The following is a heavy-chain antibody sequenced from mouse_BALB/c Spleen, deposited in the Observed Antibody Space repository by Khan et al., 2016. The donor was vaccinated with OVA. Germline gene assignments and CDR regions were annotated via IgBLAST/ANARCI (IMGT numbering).Heavy chain of an antibody. Sequence: EVELVESGGGLVKPGGSLKPSCAASGFTFSNYAISWVRQSPEKRLDWVASIGSGGSTYYLDSVKGRFTISRDNARNILYLQMSSLRSEDTAMYYCARDYWFAYWGQGTLVTVSA. CDR2: IGSGGST. V-gene: IGHV5-6-5*01. CDR3: ARDYWFAY. J-gene: IGHJ3*01. CDR1: GFTFSNYA.